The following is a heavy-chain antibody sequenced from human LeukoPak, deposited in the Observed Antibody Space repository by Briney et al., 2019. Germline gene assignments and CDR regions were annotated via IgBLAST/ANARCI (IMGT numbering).Heavy chain of an antibody. Sequence: GGSLRLSCTASGFTFGDYAMSWVRQAPGKGLEWVANIKQDGSEKYYVDSVKGRFTISRDNAKNSLYLQMNSLRAEDTAVYYCARTYYYGSRGAFDIWGQGTMVTVSS. J-gene: IGHJ3*02. CDR3: ARTYYYGSRGAFDI. CDR1: GFTFGDYA. D-gene: IGHD3-10*01. CDR2: IKQDGSEK. V-gene: IGHV3-7*01.